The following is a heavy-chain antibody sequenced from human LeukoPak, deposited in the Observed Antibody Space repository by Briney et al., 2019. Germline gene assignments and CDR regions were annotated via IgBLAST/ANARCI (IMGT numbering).Heavy chain of an antibody. CDR2: ISPTGDIT. J-gene: IGHJ3*01. D-gene: IGHD3/OR15-3a*01. CDR1: GFPSSTYG. V-gene: IGHV3-23*01. CDR3: VRDRDWGAFDV. Sequence: GGSLRLSCAASGFPSSTYGMNWVRQAPGKGLEWVSGISPTGDITYYADSVMGRFTISRDNPKSTVYLQMNSLRVEDTAVYYCVRDRDWGAFDVWGQVTMVTVSS.